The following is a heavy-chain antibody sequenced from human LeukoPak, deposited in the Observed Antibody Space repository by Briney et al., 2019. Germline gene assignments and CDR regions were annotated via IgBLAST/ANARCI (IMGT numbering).Heavy chain of an antibody. Sequence: TSVKVSCKASGFTFTSSAVQWVRQARGQRLEWIGWIVVGSGNTNYAQKFQERVTITRDMSTSTAYVELSSLRSEDTAVYYCAAADSSSWTDFDYWGQGTLVTVSS. J-gene: IGHJ4*02. D-gene: IGHD6-13*01. CDR3: AAADSSSWTDFDY. CDR2: IVVGSGNT. CDR1: GFTFTSSA. V-gene: IGHV1-58*01.